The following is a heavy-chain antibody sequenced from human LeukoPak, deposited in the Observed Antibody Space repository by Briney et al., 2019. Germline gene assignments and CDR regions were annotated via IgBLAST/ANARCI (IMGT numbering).Heavy chain of an antibody. CDR2: IIPIFGTP. J-gene: IGHJ4*01. CDR1: GDTFSSYA. V-gene: IGHV1-69*13. CDR3: ASLKGYDFWSGYYG. D-gene: IGHD3-3*01. Sequence: SVKVSCKASGDTFSSYAISWVRQAPGQGLGWMGGIIPIFGTPRYAQKFQGRVTITADESTSTAYMELSSLTSEDTAVYYCASLKGYDFWSGYYGWGHGTRVTVSS.